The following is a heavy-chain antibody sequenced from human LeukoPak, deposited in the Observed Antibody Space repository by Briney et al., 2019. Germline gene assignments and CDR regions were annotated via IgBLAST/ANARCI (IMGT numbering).Heavy chain of an antibody. V-gene: IGHV4-59*01. D-gene: IGHD4/OR15-4a*01. CDR1: GGSISSYY. J-gene: IGHJ4*02. CDR2: IYYSGST. Sequence: PSETLSLTCTVSGGSISSYYWSWIRQPPGKGLEWIGYIYYSGSTNYNPSLKSRVTISVDTSKNQFSLKLSSVTAADTAVYYCARVRAGAPHDYWGQGTLVTVSS. CDR3: ARVRAGAPHDY.